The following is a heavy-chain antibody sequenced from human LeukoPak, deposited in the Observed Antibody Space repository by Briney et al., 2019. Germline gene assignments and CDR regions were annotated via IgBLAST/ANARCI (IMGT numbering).Heavy chain of an antibody. CDR2: ISASGGST. J-gene: IGHJ6*03. CDR1: GFTFSSYI. D-gene: IGHD3-10*01. Sequence: GGPLSLLCAPSGFTFSSYIMHWVRQAPKKGLECVSVISASGGSTNYADSVKSRFTISRDNSKNTLYLQMNSLRAEDSAVYYCAKNYGSVSSVKYYYYMDVWGKGTTVTVSS. CDR3: AKNYGSVSSVKYYYYMDV. V-gene: IGHV3-23*01.